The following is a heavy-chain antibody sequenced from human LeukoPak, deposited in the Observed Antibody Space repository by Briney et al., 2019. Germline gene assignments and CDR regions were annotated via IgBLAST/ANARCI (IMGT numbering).Heavy chain of an antibody. CDR3: AKGYDSSGYYLIGFDY. CDR2: ISWNSGSI. Sequence: GGSLRLSCAASGFTFDDYAMHWVRQAPGKGLEWVSGISWNSGSIGYADSVKGRFTISRDNAKNSLYLQMNSLRAEDTALYYCAKGYDSSGYYLIGFDYWGQGTLVTASS. CDR1: GFTFDDYA. V-gene: IGHV3-9*01. J-gene: IGHJ4*02. D-gene: IGHD3-22*01.